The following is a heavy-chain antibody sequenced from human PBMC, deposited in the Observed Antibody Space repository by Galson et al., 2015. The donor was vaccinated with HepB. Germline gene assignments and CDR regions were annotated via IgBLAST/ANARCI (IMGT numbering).Heavy chain of an antibody. CDR1: GFTFSTCG. CDR3: AKDASNSWFDS. J-gene: IGHJ5*01. D-gene: IGHD4-23*01. CDR2: LDGSGVNT. V-gene: IGHV3-23*01. Sequence: SLRLSCAASGFTFSTCGLGWVRQAPGKGLEWVSTLDGSGVNTYYADSVRGRFTISRDNSKKMLYLQMNSLRAEDTALYYCAKDASNSWFDSWGQGTLVTVSS.